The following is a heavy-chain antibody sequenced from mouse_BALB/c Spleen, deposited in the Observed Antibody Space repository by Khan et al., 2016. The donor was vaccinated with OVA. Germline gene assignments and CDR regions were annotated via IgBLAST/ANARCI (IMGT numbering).Heavy chain of an antibody. CDR2: IYPGNGNT. CDR1: GYTFTNYW. J-gene: IGHJ4*01. V-gene: IGHV1-63*02. CDR3: ARPYYYGSSYATMDD. D-gene: IGHD1-1*01. Sequence: QVQLKQSGAELVRPGTSVKMSCKAAGYTFTNYWIGWVKQRPGHGLEWIGDIYPGNGNTNYNEKFKGKATLTTDTSSSTAYLQLSSLTSADSAIYYGARPYYYGSSYATMDDWGQGTSVTVSS.